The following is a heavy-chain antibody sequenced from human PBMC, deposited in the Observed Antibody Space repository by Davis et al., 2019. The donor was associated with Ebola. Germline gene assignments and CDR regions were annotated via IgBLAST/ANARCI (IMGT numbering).Heavy chain of an antibody. CDR3: ARVPGGHIVVVPAALYGMDV. D-gene: IGHD2-2*01. Sequence: AASVKVSCKVSGYTLAELSVHWVRQAPGRGLEWMGAFDPEDGEAIYAQKFQGRVTMTEDTSTDTAYMDLSSLRSEDTAVYYCARVPGGHIVVVPAALYGMDVWGKGTTVTVSS. V-gene: IGHV1-24*01. CDR2: FDPEDGEA. CDR1: GYTLAELS. J-gene: IGHJ6*04.